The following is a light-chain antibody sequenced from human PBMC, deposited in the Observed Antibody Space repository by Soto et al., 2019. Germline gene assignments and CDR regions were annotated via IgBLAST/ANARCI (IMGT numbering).Light chain of an antibody. Sequence: DFVMTQSPDSLAVSLGERATINCKSSQNVLYNSNSKNYLAWYQQKPGQPPKLLFYWASTRESGVPDRFSASGYGTDFTLTISSLQADDVAVYYCQQYYSPPHTFGQGTKLAIK. J-gene: IGKJ2*01. CDR3: QQYYSPPHT. CDR2: WAS. V-gene: IGKV4-1*01. CDR1: QNVLYNSNSKNY.